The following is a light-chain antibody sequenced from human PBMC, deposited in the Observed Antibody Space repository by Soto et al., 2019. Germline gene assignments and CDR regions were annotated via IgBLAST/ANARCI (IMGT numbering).Light chain of an antibody. Sequence: DIVMTQSPDSLAVSLGERATINCKPSQSVLYSSNNKNYLAWYQQKPGQPPKLLIYWASTRESGVPDRFSGSGSGTDFTLTISSLQDEDVAVYYCQQYYSTPPLTFGGGTKVEI. CDR1: QSVLYSSNNKNY. CDR3: QQYYSTPPLT. CDR2: WAS. V-gene: IGKV4-1*01. J-gene: IGKJ4*01.